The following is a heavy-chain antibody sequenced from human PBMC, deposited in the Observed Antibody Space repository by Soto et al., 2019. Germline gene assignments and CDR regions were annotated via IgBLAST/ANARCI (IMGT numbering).Heavy chain of an antibody. V-gene: IGHV3-15*07. CDR1: DLAFSNTW. Sequence: GGSLRLSCAASDLAFSNTWMNWVRQAPGKGLEWVGRVKSKIDGGAIDYAARVKGRFTTSRDDSESTLFLQMNSLKSEDTALYFCATVGSITTAGTPFDYWGQGTLVTVSS. J-gene: IGHJ4*02. CDR3: ATVGSITTAGTPFDY. CDR2: VKSKIDGGAI. D-gene: IGHD6-13*01.